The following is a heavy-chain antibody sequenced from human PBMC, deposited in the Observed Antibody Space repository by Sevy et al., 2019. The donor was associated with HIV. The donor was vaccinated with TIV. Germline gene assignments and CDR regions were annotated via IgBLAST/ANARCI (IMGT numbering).Heavy chain of an antibody. CDR3: ARVGYCSSTRTYYYYGMDV. CDR2: INSDGSST. CDR1: GFTFSSYW. J-gene: IGHJ6*02. V-gene: IGHV3-74*01. D-gene: IGHD2-2*01. Sequence: GGSLRLSCAASGFTFSSYWMHWVRQAPGKGLVWFSRINSDGSSTSYADSVKGRFTISRDNAKNTLYLQMNSLRAEDTAVYYCARVGYCSSTRTYYYYGMDVWGQGTTVTVSS.